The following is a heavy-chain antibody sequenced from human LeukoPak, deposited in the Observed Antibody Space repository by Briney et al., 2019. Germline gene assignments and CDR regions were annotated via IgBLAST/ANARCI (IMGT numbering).Heavy chain of an antibody. V-gene: IGHV4-34*01. CDR1: GGSFSGYY. D-gene: IGHD6-13*01. CDR3: ARGRKTTGYSSSLGYFDY. J-gene: IGHJ4*02. CDR2: VNHSGST. Sequence: SETLSLTCAVYGGSFSGYYWSWIRQPPGKGLEWIGEVNHSGSTNYNPSLKSRVTISVDTSKNQFSLKLSSMTAADTAVYYCARGRKTTGYSSSLGYFDYWGQGTLVTVSS.